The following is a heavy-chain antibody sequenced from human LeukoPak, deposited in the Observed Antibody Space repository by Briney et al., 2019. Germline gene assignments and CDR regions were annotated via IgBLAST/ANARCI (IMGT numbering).Heavy chain of an antibody. CDR2: ISGSGYAI. J-gene: IGHJ4*02. CDR3: ARLSGTYSRGGDH. Sequence: GGSLRLSCTASGFTFSDFHMSWIRQAPGKGLEWVSHISGSGYAIHHPGSVKGRFTISRDNARNSLYLQMNSLRVEDSAVYYCARLSGTYSRGGDHWGQGTLVTVSS. CDR1: GFTFSDFH. D-gene: IGHD1-26*01. V-gene: IGHV3-11*01.